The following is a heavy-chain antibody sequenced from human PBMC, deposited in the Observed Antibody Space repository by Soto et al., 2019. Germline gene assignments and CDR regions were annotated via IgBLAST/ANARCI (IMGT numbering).Heavy chain of an antibody. D-gene: IGHD3-10*01. V-gene: IGHV1-69*02. CDR2: IIPILGIA. J-gene: IGHJ6*02. CDR1: GGTFSSYT. CDR3: ASYYYGSGSYPYYYGMDV. Sequence: SVQVSCKASGGTFSSYTISWVRQAPGQGLEWMGRIIPILGIANYAQKFQGRVTITADKSTSTAYMELSSLRSEDTAVYYCASYYYGSGSYPYYYGMDVWGQGTTVTVSS.